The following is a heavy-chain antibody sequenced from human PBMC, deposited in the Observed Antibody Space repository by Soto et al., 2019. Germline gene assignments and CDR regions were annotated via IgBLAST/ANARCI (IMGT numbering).Heavy chain of an antibody. CDR3: ARDWRGSIDY. CDR1: GFTFSSYG. CDR2: IWYDGSNK. Sequence: PGGALRLSCAASGFTFSSYGIHWVRQAPGKGLEWVAVIWYDGSNKYYADSVKGRFTISRDNSKNTLYLQMDSLRAADTAVYYCARDWRGSIDYWGQGTLVTVSS. D-gene: IGHD5-12*01. V-gene: IGHV3-33*01. J-gene: IGHJ4*02.